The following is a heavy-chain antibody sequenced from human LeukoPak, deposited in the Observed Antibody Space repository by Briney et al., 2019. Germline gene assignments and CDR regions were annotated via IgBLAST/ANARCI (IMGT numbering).Heavy chain of an antibody. CDR3: ARHDYGGNPPYFDY. D-gene: IGHD4-23*01. CDR1: GGSISSSSYY. Sequence: SETLSLTCTVSGGSISSSSYYWGWIRQPPGKGLEWIGSIYYSGSTNYNPSLKSRVTISVDTSKNQFSLKLSSVTAADTAVYYCARHDYGGNPPYFDYWGQGTLVTVSS. CDR2: IYYSGST. V-gene: IGHV4-39*01. J-gene: IGHJ4*02.